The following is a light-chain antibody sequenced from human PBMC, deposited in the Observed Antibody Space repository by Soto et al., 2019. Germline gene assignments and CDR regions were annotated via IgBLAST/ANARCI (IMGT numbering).Light chain of an antibody. CDR2: DAS. J-gene: IGKJ4*01. Sequence: DIQMTQSPSSLSASVGDRVTITCQASQDIKNYLNWYQQKPGKAPNLLIYDASNLKTGVPSRFSGIGSGTHFTFTIISLQPEDIATYYCQHYDHLPPLSFGGGTKVEIK. CDR1: QDIKNY. CDR3: QHYDHLPPLS. V-gene: IGKV1-33*01.